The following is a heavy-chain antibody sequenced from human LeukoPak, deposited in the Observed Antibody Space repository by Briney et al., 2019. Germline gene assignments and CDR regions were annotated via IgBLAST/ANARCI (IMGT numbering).Heavy chain of an antibody. J-gene: IGHJ5*02. CDR3: ARTVAAAGTRWFDP. Sequence: SETLSLTCTVSGDSISSSYYYWGWIRQPPGKGLEWIGSIYYSGSTYYNPSLKSRVTISVDTSKNQFSLKLSSVTAADTAVYYCARTVAAAGTRWFDPWGQGTLVTVSS. CDR1: GDSISSSYYY. CDR2: IYYSGST. V-gene: IGHV4-39*07. D-gene: IGHD6-13*01.